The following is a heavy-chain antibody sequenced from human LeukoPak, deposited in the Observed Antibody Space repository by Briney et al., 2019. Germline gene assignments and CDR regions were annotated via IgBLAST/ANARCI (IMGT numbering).Heavy chain of an antibody. CDR3: ARGFGSRRLGDLSPLGY. CDR1: GYTFTGYY. J-gene: IGHJ4*02. CDR2: INPNNGGT. D-gene: IGHD4-17*01. Sequence: ASVKVSCKASGYTFTGYYMHWVRQAPGQGLEWMGWINPNNGGTNYAQKFQGRVTMTRDTSISTAYMELSRLRSDDTAVYYCARGFGSRRLGDLSPLGYWGQGTLVTVSS. V-gene: IGHV1-2*02.